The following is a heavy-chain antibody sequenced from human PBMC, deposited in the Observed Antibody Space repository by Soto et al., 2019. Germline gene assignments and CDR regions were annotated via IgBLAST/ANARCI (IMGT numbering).Heavy chain of an antibody. Sequence: QVQLVESGGGVVQPGRSLRLSCAASGFAFSNQGMHWVRRAPGKGLEWVALISNDRQEIYYADSVKDRFDVSRDNSKYTLYLQLNSLRLNDTAVYYCAKVENGEHEAFYSWGLGTLVTVSS. J-gene: IGHJ5*02. V-gene: IGHV3-30*18. CDR3: AKVENGEHEAFYS. CDR1: GFAFSNQG. D-gene: IGHD1-1*01. CDR2: ISNDRQEI.